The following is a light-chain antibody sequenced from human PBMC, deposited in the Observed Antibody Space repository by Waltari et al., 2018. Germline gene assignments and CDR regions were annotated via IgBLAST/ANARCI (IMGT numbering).Light chain of an antibody. CDR3: QQYNSFSWT. V-gene: IGKV1-5*03. CDR2: KAS. CDR1: QSISSW. Sequence: DIQMTQSPSTLSASVGDRVTITCRASQSISSWLAWYRQTPGKAPKLLIYKASSLESGVPSRFSGSGSGTEFTLTISSLQPDDFATYYCQQYNSFSWTFGQGTKVEIK. J-gene: IGKJ1*01.